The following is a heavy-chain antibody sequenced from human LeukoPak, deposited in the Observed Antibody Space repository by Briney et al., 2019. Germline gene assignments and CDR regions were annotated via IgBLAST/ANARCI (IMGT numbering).Heavy chain of an antibody. D-gene: IGHD2-2*01. Sequence: SETLSLTCTVSGGSISKSSSYWGWIRQPPGKGLEWIGTIYYSGSTYYNPSLKSRVTISLATSKNQFSLKLGSVTAADTAVYFCTKVPDTWLQADPWGQGTLVTVSS. CDR3: TKVPDTWLQADP. V-gene: IGHV4-39*01. CDR2: IYYSGST. CDR1: GGSISKSSSY. J-gene: IGHJ5*02.